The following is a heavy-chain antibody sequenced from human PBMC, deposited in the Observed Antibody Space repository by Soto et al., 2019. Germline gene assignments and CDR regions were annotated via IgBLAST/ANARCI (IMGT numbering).Heavy chain of an antibody. J-gene: IGHJ5*02. V-gene: IGHV4-59*12. D-gene: IGHD6-13*01. CDR1: GGSISSYY. Sequence: SETLSLTCTVSGGSISSYYWSWIRQPPGKGLEWIGYIHYSGTTYYNPSLKSRLTISVDTSKTQFSLKLSSVTAADTAVYYCARAWTAAAGWANWFDLWGQGTLVTVSS. CDR3: ARAWTAAAGWANWFDL. CDR2: IHYSGTT.